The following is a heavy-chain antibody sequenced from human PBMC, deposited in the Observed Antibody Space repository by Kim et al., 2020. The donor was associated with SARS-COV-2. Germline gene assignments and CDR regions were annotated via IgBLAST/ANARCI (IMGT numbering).Heavy chain of an antibody. V-gene: IGHV5-51*01. Sequence: TRYSPSFQGQVTISTDKSISTAYLHWSSLKASDTAMYYCARYLGMDDAVDIWGEGTMVTVSS. J-gene: IGHJ3*02. CDR3: ARYLGMDDAVDI. CDR2: T. D-gene: IGHD7-27*01.